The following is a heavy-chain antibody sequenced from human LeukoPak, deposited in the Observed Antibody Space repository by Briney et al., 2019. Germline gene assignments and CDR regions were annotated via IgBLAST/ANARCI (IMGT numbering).Heavy chain of an antibody. Sequence: SETLSLTCTVSGGSISSSSYYWGWIRQPPGKGLEWIGSIYYSGSTYYNPSLKSRVTISVDTSKNQFSLKLSSVTAADTAVYYCARLPPRYSYGYYYYYMDVWGKGTTVTISS. CDR1: GGSISSSSYY. D-gene: IGHD5-18*01. CDR3: ARLPPRYSYGYYYYYMDV. J-gene: IGHJ6*03. V-gene: IGHV4-39*07. CDR2: IYYSGST.